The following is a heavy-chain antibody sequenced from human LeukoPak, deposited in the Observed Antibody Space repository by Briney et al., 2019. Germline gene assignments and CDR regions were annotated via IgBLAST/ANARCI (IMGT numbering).Heavy chain of an antibody. D-gene: IGHD3-22*01. CDR3: ARGRATYYYDSSGSYFDY. CDR2: IIPIFGTA. J-gene: IGHJ4*02. Sequence: SVKVSCKASGGTFSSYAISWVRQAPGQGLEWMGGIIPIFGTANYAQKFQGRVTITADESTSTAYMELSSLRSEDTAVYYCARGRATYYYDSSGSYFDYWGQGTLVTVSS. CDR1: GGTFSSYA. V-gene: IGHV1-69*13.